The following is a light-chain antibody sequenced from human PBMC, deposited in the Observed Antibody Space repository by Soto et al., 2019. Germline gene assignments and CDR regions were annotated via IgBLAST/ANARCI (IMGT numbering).Light chain of an antibody. CDR2: EAS. CDR3: QQANSFPIT. J-gene: IGKJ5*01. V-gene: IGKV1D-12*01. CDR1: QGITNR. Sequence: DIQMTQSPSSVSGSVGDRVTITCRASQGITNRLDWYQQKPGKAPKLLIYEASSLQSGVPSRISGSGYGTDLTLTISSMQNEDFETYYCQQANSFPITFGHGTRLEIK.